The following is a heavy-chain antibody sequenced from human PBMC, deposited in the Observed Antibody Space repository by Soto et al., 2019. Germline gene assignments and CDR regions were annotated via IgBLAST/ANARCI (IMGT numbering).Heavy chain of an antibody. CDR1: GGSVSSGSYY. CDR2: IYYSGST. D-gene: IGHD3-3*01. J-gene: IGHJ4*02. V-gene: IGHV4-61*01. CDR3: ARGIAYYDFWSGYYAREHFDY. Sequence: QVQLQESGPGLVKPSETLSLTCTVSGGSVSSGSYYWSWIRQPPGKGLEWIGYIYYSGSTNYNPSLKSRVTISVDTSKNQFSLKLSSVTAADTAVYYCARGIAYYDFWSGYYAREHFDYWGQGTLVTVSS.